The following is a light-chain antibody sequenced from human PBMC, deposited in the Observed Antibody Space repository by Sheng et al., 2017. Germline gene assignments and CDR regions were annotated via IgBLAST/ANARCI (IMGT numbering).Light chain of an antibody. CDR2: QNN. CDR1: SSNIEINH. Sequence: QSVLTQPPSVSAAPGQKVTISCSGSSSNIEINHVSWYQQLPGTAPKLLIYQNNNRPSEIPDRFSGSKSGTSATLVITGLQTGDEADYYCGASYNSLIPLVFGTGTKVIVL. V-gene: IGLV1-51*02. CDR3: GASYNSLIPLV. J-gene: IGLJ1*01.